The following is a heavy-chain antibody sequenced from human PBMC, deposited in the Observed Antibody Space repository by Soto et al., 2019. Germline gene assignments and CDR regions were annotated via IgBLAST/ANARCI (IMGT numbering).Heavy chain of an antibody. CDR2: INHSGST. CDR1: GGSFSGYY. Sequence: QVQLQQWGAGLLKPSETLSLTCAVYGGSFSGYYWSWIRQPPGKGLEWIGEINHSGSTNYNPSLKSRVTISVDTTKNQCSLKLSSVTAADTAVYYCARGRPSYFDPWGQGTLVTVSS. D-gene: IGHD3-10*01. CDR3: ARGRPSYFDP. J-gene: IGHJ5*02. V-gene: IGHV4-34*01.